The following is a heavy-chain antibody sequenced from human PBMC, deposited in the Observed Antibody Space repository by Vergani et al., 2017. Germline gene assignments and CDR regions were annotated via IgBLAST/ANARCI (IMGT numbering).Heavy chain of an antibody. CDR2: ISSSSSYI. J-gene: IGHJ3*02. D-gene: IGHD4-11*01. CDR3: ARDNYGPMGRGAFDI. Sequence: EVQLVESGGGLVKPGGSLRLSCAASGFTFSSYSMNWVRQAPGKGLEWVSSISSSSSYIYYADSVKGRFTISRDNAKNSLYLQMNSLRAEDTAVYYCARDNYGPMGRGAFDIWGQGTMVTVSS. CDR1: GFTFSSYS. V-gene: IGHV3-21*01.